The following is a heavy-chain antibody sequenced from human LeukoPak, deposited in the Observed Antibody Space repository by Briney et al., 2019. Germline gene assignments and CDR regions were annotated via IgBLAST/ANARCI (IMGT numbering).Heavy chain of an antibody. CDR2: ISGGRGDT. D-gene: IGHD3-10*01. CDR3: ARDETLYSGSGGYSPDAFDI. V-gene: IGHV3-11*05. Sequence: GGSLRLSCAASGFTFSDYYMSWIRQAPGKGLEGVSYISGGRGDTNYADSVKGRFTVSRDNAKNSLYLQMDSLRADDTAVYYCARDETLYSGSGGYSPDAFDIWGQGTVVTVSS. CDR1: GFTFSDYY. J-gene: IGHJ3*02.